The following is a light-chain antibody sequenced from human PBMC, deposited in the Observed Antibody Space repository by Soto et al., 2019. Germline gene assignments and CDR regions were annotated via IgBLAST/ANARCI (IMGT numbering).Light chain of an antibody. CDR3: QQSGNS. J-gene: IGKJ2*01. CDR1: QSVSIY. V-gene: IGKV3-11*01. CDR2: DAS. Sequence: EIVLTQSPATLSLSPGERATLSCRASQSVSIYLAWYQQKPGQAPRLLIYDASNRATGIPARFSGSGSGTDFTLTISSLEPEDFAVYYCQQSGNSFGQGTKLEIK.